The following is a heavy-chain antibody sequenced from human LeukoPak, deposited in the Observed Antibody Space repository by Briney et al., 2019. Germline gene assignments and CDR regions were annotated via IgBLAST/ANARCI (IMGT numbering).Heavy chain of an antibody. J-gene: IGHJ5*02. D-gene: IGHD3-10*01. CDR3: ARDAKPPYYYGSGSYNWFDP. CDR2: ISSSSSYI. V-gene: IGHV3-21*01. Sequence: GGSLRLSCAASGFTFSSYSMNWVRQAPGKGLEWDSSISSSSSYIYYADSVKGRFTISRDYAKNSLYLQMNSLRAEDTAVYYCARDAKPPYYYGSGSYNWFDPWGQGTLVTVSS. CDR1: GFTFSSYS.